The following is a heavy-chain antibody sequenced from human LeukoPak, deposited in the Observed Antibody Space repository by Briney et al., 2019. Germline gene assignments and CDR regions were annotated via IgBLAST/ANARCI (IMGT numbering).Heavy chain of an antibody. CDR1: GFTFSDYY. Sequence: GGSLRLSCAASGFTFSDYYMNWIRQTPERGLEWVSSISSSSSTIHYADSVKGRFTISRDNAKNSLYLQMNSLRAEDTAVYYCARPLDSSPVVGFDYWGQGTLVTVSS. J-gene: IGHJ4*02. V-gene: IGHV3-11*04. D-gene: IGHD6-13*01. CDR3: ARPLDSSPVVGFDY. CDR2: ISSSSSTI.